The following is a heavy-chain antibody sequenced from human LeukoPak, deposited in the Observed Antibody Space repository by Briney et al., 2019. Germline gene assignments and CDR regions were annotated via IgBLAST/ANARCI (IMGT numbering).Heavy chain of an antibody. J-gene: IGHJ3*02. Sequence: GGSLRLSCAASGFTFSSYSMNWVRQAPGKGLEWVSSISSSSSYIYYADSVKGRFTISRDNSKNTLYLQMNSLRAEDTAVYYCARDQIDDYGDYVEAFDIWGQGTMVTVSS. CDR3: ARDQIDDYGDYVEAFDI. CDR2: ISSSSSYI. D-gene: IGHD4-17*01. CDR1: GFTFSSYS. V-gene: IGHV3-21*04.